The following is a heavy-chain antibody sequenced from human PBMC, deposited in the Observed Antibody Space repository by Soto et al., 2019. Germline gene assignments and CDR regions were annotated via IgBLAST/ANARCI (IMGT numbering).Heavy chain of an antibody. CDR1: GYTFTSYG. CDR2: ISAYNGNT. D-gene: IGHD2-2*01. V-gene: IGHV1-18*01. J-gene: IGHJ4*02. CDR3: ARTEVVPAMMGDFDY. Sequence: ASVKVSCKASGYTFTSYGISWVRQAPGQGLEWMGWISAYNGNTNYAQKLQGRVTMTTDTSTSTAYMELRSLRSDDTAVYYCARTEVVPAMMGDFDYGGQGTLVTVSS.